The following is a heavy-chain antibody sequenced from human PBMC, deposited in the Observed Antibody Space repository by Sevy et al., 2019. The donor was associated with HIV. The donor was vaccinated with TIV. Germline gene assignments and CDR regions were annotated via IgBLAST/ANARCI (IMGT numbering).Heavy chain of an antibody. D-gene: IGHD1-26*01. CDR2: IIPIFGTA. CDR1: GGTFSSYA. CDR3: ARDRSGSYFNWFDP. Sequence: ASVKVSCKASGGTFSSYAISWVRQAPGQGLEWMGGIIPIFGTANYAQMFQGRVTITADESTSTAYMELSSLRSEDTAVYYCARDRSGSYFNWFDPWGQGTLVTVSS. J-gene: IGHJ5*02. V-gene: IGHV1-69*13.